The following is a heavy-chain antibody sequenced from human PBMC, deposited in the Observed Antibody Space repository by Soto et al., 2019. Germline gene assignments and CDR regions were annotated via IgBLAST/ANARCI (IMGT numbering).Heavy chain of an antibody. V-gene: IGHV3-21*04. CDR3: ARDRSATPHYYFYMCV. J-gene: IGHJ6*03. D-gene: IGHD1-1*01. Sequence: EVQLVESGGGLVKPGGSLRLSCAASGFTFSSYSMNWVRQAPGKGLEWVSSISSSSSYIYYADSVKGRFTISRDNAKNSLHLQINNQSDEDTDVYYCARDRSATPHYYFYMCVWGKGTTVTGSS. CDR2: ISSSSSYI. CDR1: GFTFSSYS.